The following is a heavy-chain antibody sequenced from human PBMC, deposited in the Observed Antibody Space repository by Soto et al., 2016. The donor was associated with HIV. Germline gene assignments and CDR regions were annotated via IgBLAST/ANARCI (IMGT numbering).Heavy chain of an antibody. J-gene: IGHJ2*01. CDR1: GFTFGSYS. D-gene: IGHD3-16*01. CDR2: IKTDGSEM. Sequence: EVQLVESGGDLVQPGRSLKLSCALSGSGFTFGSYSMAWVRQAPGKGLQWVAHIKTDGSEMNYLPSVRGRFIISRDNAKQSLFLQMSNLRAGDTAVYYCARVPYMTLSPWYFDLWGLAPWSLSLQ. V-gene: IGHV3-7*04. CDR3: ARVPYMTLSPWYFDL.